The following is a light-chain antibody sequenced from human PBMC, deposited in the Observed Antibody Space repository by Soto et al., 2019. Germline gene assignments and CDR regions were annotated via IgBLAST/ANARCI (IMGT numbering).Light chain of an antibody. V-gene: IGLV2-14*03. Sequence: QSALTQPASVSGSPGQSITISCTGTSSDVGGYNYVSWYQQHPGKAPRLIFYEVRHRPSGIPLRFSASKSGNTASLTISGLQAEDEAHYYCSSFTSKSTLIFGGGTKLTVL. CDR1: SSDVGGYNY. J-gene: IGLJ2*01. CDR3: SSFTSKSTLI. CDR2: EVR.